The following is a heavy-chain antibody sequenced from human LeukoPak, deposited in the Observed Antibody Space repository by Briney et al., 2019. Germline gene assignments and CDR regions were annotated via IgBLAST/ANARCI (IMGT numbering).Heavy chain of an antibody. V-gene: IGHV4-59*01. D-gene: IGHD3-16*01. Sequence: SETLLLTCTVSGEHMTTYYWSWFRQPLGKGLEWIGYLSYSGDTSYNHSLKSRVPISVDAANNHSSLRLTSRTLADTATYYYARDGRGGLFYYFDSWGPGTLVTVSS. CDR2: LSYSGDT. CDR1: GEHMTTYY. J-gene: IGHJ4*02. CDR3: ARDGRGGLFYYFDS.